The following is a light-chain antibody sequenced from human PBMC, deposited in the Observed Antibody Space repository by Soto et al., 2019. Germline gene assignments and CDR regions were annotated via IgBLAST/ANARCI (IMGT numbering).Light chain of an antibody. CDR3: QQYGSSPFT. CDR2: GAS. Sequence: EIVLTQSPGTLSLSPGERATLSCRASQSVSSSYLAWYQQKPGQAPRLLISGASSRATGIPDRFSGSGSGTDFTLTISRLEPEDFAVYFCQQYGSSPFTFGPGTKVDIK. J-gene: IGKJ3*01. V-gene: IGKV3-20*01. CDR1: QSVSSSY.